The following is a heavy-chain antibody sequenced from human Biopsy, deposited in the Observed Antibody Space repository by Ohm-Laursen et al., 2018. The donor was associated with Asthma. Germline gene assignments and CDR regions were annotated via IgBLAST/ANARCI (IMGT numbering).Heavy chain of an antibody. CDR2: ISYDGSNK. CDR1: GFTFSSFG. J-gene: IGHJ4*02. CDR3: SREEPTSGWYQGSILR. Sequence: RSLRLSCAASGFTFSSFGMHWVRQAPGKGLEWVACISYDGSNKYYADSVKGRSTISRDNSKNTLYLQMNSLRAEDTAVYYCSREEPTSGWYQGSILRGGQGTLVTVSS. D-gene: IGHD6-19*01. V-gene: IGHV3-30*03.